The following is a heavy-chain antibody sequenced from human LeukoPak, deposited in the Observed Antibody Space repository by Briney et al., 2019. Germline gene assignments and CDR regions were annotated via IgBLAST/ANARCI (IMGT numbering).Heavy chain of an antibody. V-gene: IGHV1-3*04. D-gene: IGHD6-13*01. CDR1: GYTFTSNA. J-gene: IGHJ5*02. Sequence: GASVKVSCTASGYTFTSNAMHWVRQASGQRPEWMGWINTGNGNTKYSQKFQGRVTISRDTSANTAYMEVSSLRSEDTAVYYCARGAAEGLDRWGQGTLVTVSS. CDR2: INTGNGNT. CDR3: ARGAAEGLDR.